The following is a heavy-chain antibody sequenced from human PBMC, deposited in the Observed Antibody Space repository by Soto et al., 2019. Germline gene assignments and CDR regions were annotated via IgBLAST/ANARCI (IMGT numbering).Heavy chain of an antibody. J-gene: IGHJ6*02. Sequence: PSETLSLTCTVSGGSISSGDYYWSWIRQPPGKGLEWIGYIYYSGSTYYNPSLKSRVTISVDTSKNQFSLKLSSVTAADTAVYYCAREDYYDSSGYYLGPAMDVWGQGTTVTVSS. CDR1: GGSISSGDYY. V-gene: IGHV4-30-4*01. D-gene: IGHD3-22*01. CDR2: IYYSGST. CDR3: AREDYYDSSGYYLGPAMDV.